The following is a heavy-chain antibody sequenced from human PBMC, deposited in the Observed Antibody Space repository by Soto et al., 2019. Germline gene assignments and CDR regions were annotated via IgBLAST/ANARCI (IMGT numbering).Heavy chain of an antibody. D-gene: IGHD6-6*01. Sequence: SETLSLTCTVSGGSISSSSYYWGWIRQPPGKGLEWIGSIYYSGSTYYNPSLKSRVTISVDTSKNQFSLKLSSVTAADTAVYYCARQIKGNEYSSSPGWFDPWGQGTLVTVSS. CDR2: IYYSGST. J-gene: IGHJ5*02. CDR1: GGSISSSSYY. V-gene: IGHV4-39*01. CDR3: ARQIKGNEYSSSPGWFDP.